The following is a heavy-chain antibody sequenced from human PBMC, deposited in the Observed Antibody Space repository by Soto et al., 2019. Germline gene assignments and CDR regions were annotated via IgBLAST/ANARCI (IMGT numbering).Heavy chain of an antibody. D-gene: IGHD3-3*01. V-gene: IGHV1-18*01. J-gene: IGHJ4*02. CDR3: ARGSNPLTIFGVVSTTGTDY. Sequence: ASVKVSCKASGYTFTSYGISWVRQAPGQGLEWMGWISAYNGNTNYAQKLQGRVTMTTDTSTSTAYMELRSLRSDDTAVYYCARGSNPLTIFGVVSTTGTDYWGQGTLVTVSS. CDR1: GYTFTSYG. CDR2: ISAYNGNT.